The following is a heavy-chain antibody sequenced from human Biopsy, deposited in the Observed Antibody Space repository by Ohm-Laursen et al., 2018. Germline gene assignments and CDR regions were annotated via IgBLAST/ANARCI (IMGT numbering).Heavy chain of an antibody. Sequence: ASVKVSFKASGYTFTDYDINWVRQASGQGLEWVGWMTPKTGKTGYTQKLQGRLTMTRDTSTSTAYMELSSLRSEDTAIYYCARGGYDYDYWGQGTLVTVSS. CDR1: GYTFTDYD. J-gene: IGHJ4*02. D-gene: IGHD5-12*01. V-gene: IGHV1-8*01. CDR3: ARGGYDYDY. CDR2: MTPKTGKT.